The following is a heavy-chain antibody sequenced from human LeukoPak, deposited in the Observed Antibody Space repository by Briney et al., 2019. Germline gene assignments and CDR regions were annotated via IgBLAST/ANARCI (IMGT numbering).Heavy chain of an antibody. V-gene: IGHV4-30-2*01. CDR1: GGSISSGGYS. D-gene: IGHD6-13*01. Sequence: PSETLSLTCAVSGGSISSGGYSWSWIRQPPGKGLEWIGYIYHSGSTYYNPSLKSRVTISVDRSKNQFSLKLSSVTAADTAMYYCAKVAAAGTLYFQHWGQGTLVAVSS. CDR3: AKVAAAGTLYFQH. CDR2: IYHSGST. J-gene: IGHJ1*01.